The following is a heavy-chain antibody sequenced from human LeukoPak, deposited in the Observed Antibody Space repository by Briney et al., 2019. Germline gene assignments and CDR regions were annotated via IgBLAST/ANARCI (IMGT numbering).Heavy chain of an antibody. V-gene: IGHV4-4*07. CDR2: IYTSGST. CDR3: ARQLTAMATYYFDY. D-gene: IGHD5-18*01. Sequence: SETLSLTCTVSGGSISSYYWSWIRQPAGKGLEWIGRIYTSGSTNYNPSLKSRVTMSVDTSKNQFSLKLSSVTAADTAVYYCARQLTAMATYYFDYWGQGTLVTVSS. J-gene: IGHJ4*02. CDR1: GGSISSYY.